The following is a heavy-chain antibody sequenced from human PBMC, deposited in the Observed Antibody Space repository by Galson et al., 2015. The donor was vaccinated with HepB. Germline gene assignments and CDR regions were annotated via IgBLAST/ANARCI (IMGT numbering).Heavy chain of an antibody. CDR2: ISWDGVNT. Sequence: SLRLSCAASGFSFDDYTMHWVRQAPGKGLEWVSLISWDGVNTYYADSVKGRFTISRDNSKNSLYLQMNRLRTEDTALYYCVKDKGEGGKNSFDHWGQGTLVTVSS. CDR1: GFSFDDYT. CDR3: VKDKGEGGKNSFDH. D-gene: IGHD2/OR15-2a*01. V-gene: IGHV3-43*01. J-gene: IGHJ4*02.